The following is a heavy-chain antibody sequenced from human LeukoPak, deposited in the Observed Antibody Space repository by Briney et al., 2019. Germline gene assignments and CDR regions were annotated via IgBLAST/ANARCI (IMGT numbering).Heavy chain of an antibody. CDR3: ARTWNSAIGSAGDWFDP. J-gene: IGHJ5*02. CDR1: GFTFSSFV. D-gene: IGHD3-10*01. Sequence: PGGSLRLSCSASGFTFSSFVMSWVRQSPGKGLEWVSGVSATGRETFYADSVEGRFTIFRDNSKNTLYLQMNSLTTEDTAKYYCARTWNSAIGSAGDWFDPWGQGAQVIVYS. CDR2: VSATGRET. V-gene: IGHV3-23*01.